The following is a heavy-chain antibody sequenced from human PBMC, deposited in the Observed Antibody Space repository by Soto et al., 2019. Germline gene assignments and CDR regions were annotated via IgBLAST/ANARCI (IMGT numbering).Heavy chain of an antibody. J-gene: IGHJ3*02. CDR3: ARGRVGVVPIGAFDM. V-gene: IGHV4-59*01. Sequence: QVQLQESGPGLVKPSETLSLTCTVSGGSISSCFWSWIRQPPGKGLEWIGYIYYSGSTNYNPSLKSRVTISVDTSKNQFSLKLSSVTAADTAVYYCARGRVGVVPIGAFDMWGQGTMVTVSS. D-gene: IGHD2-2*01. CDR2: IYYSGST. CDR1: GGSISSCF.